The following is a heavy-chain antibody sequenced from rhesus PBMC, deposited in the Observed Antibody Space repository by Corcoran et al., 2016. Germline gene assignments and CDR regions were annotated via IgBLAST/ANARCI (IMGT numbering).Heavy chain of an antibody. V-gene: IGHV4-122*02. CDR1: GYSISGYY. CDR3: ARDLYSSGWNNFDY. D-gene: IGHD6-31*01. Sequence: QVQLQESGPGLVKPSETLSLTCAVSGYSISGYYWSWLRQAPGKGLEWIGYITYSGSTSYNPSLKSRVPMSRDTSKNQFSLKLSSVTAADTAVYYCARDLYSSGWNNFDYWGQGVLVTVSS. CDR2: ITYSGST. J-gene: IGHJ4*01.